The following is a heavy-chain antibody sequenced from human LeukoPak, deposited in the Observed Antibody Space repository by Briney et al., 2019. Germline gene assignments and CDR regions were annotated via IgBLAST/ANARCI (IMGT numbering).Heavy chain of an antibody. J-gene: IGHJ4*01. CDR1: GFTFTSYW. CDR2: IRQDGGEK. V-gene: IGHV3-7*01. D-gene: IGHD6-13*01. CDR3: ARDGTAAGLDFDL. Sequence: PGGSLRLSCAVSGFTFTSYWMNWVRQAPGKGLEWVASIRQDGGEKSYADSVKGRFTISRDNTKNSLYLQMSSLRAEDTAVYYCARDGTAAGLDFDLWGPGTLVTVSS.